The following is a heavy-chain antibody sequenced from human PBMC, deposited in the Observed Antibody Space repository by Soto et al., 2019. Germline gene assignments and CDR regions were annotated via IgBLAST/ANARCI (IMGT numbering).Heavy chain of an antibody. D-gene: IGHD2-15*01. CDR1: GFTFSSYW. CDR2: IKQDGSEK. V-gene: IGHV3-7*03. Sequence: ESGGGLVQPGGSLRLSCAASGFTFSSYWMSWVRQAPGKGLEWVANIKQDGSEKYYVDSVKGRFTISRDNAKNSLYLQMNSLRAEDTAVYYCARTFLYCSGGSCYLYYYYYGMDVWGQGTTVTVSS. J-gene: IGHJ6*02. CDR3: ARTFLYCSGGSCYLYYYYYGMDV.